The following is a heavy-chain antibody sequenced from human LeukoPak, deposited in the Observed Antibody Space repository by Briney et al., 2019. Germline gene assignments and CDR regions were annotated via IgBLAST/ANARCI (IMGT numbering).Heavy chain of an antibody. J-gene: IGHJ6*03. V-gene: IGHV3-73*01. Sequence: GGSLRLSCAASGFTFSGSAMHWVRQASGKGLEWVGRIRSKANSYATAYAASVKGRFTISRDDSKNTAYLQMNSLKTEDTAVYYCTRTSSSAPYYYYMDVWGKGTTVTVSS. CDR1: GFTFSGSA. CDR2: IRSKANSYAT. D-gene: IGHD6-6*01. CDR3: TRTSSSAPYYYYMDV.